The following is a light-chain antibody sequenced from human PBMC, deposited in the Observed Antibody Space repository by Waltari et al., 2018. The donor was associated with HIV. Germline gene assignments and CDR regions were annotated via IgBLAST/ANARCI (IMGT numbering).Light chain of an antibody. V-gene: IGLV1-44*01. CDR1: ISDIGSNT. J-gene: IGLJ3*02. CDR2: SND. CDR3: ATWDDSLDGPM. Sequence: QSVLTQPPSASGTPGQRVTISCSGSISDIGSNTVNWYQQLPGTAPKLLIDSNDQRPSGVPDRFSGSKSGTSASLAISGHRSEDEADYYCATWDDSLDGPMFGGGTKLTVL.